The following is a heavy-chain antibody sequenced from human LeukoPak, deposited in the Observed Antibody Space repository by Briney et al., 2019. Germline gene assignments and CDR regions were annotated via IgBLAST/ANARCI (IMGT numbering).Heavy chain of an antibody. D-gene: IGHD2-15*01. CDR1: GFTSRKYW. V-gene: IGHV3-7*01. J-gene: IGHJ4*02. CDR3: ARPELPGWSVLSDF. CDR2: INQDGSET. Sequence: GGSLRLSCAASGFTSRKYWMSWVRQAPGKGLEWVANINQDGSETYYADSVKGRITMSRDNGKNSLDLQMNSLRAEDTAVYYCARPELPGWSVLSDFWGQGTLVTVSS.